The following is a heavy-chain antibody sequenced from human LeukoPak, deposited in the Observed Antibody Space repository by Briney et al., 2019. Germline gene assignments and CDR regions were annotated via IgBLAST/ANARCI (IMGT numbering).Heavy chain of an antibody. CDR1: GFTFSSYG. J-gene: IGHJ4*02. CDR3: AKDRYGYAFEYSDS. CDR2: ISNDGSKK. D-gene: IGHD5-18*01. Sequence: PGGSLRLSCAASGFTFSSYGMHWVRQAPGKGLDWVAVISNDGSKKYYADSVKGRFTISRDNSKNTLSLQVSSLRTEDTAVYYCAKDRYGYAFEYSDSWGQGTLVTVSS. V-gene: IGHV3-30*18.